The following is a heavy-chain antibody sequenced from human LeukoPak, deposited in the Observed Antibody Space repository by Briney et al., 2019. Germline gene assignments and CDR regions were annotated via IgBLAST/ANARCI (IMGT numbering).Heavy chain of an antibody. CDR1: GFTFSSSA. CDR2: ISNNGGYT. J-gene: IGHJ4*02. V-gene: IGHV3-23*01. CDR3: ARDLGYRTNGVCHTRFDY. Sequence: PGGSLRLSCAASGFTFSSSAMSWVRQAPGKGLEWVSAISNNGGYTYYADSVQGRLTISRDNSKSTLCLQLNSLRAEDTAVYYCARDLGYRTNGVCHTRFDYWGQGTLVAVSS. D-gene: IGHD2-8*01.